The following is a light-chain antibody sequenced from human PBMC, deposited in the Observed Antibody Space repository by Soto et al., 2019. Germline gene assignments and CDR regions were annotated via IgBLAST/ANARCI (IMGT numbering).Light chain of an antibody. J-gene: IGKJ3*01. CDR2: DAA. CDR1: QDISNC. CDR3: QHYHNLPFT. V-gene: IGKV1-33*01. Sequence: DIQMTQSPSSLSASVGDRVTITCQARQDISNCLSWDQQKPGKAPKLLIYDAANLQTGVPSRFSGGGSGTHFALTISSLQPEDIATYYCQHYHNLPFTFGPGTKVDVK.